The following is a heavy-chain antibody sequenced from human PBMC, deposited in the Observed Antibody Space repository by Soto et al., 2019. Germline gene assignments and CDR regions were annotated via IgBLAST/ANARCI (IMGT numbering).Heavy chain of an antibody. V-gene: IGHV3-23*01. CDR2: ISGNGANT. CDR1: GFTFINYA. D-gene: IGHD6-19*01. Sequence: GGSLRLSCAASGFTFINYAMSWVRQAPGEGLEWVSTISGNGANTHYADSVKGRFSISRDNSKNTLYIQMNSLRAEDTAVYYCAKDYGSSRYFFDYWGQGXLVTVSS. CDR3: AKDYGSSRYFFDY. J-gene: IGHJ4*02.